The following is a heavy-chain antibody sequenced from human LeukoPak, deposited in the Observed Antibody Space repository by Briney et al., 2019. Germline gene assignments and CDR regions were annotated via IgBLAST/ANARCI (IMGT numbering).Heavy chain of an antibody. Sequence: GGSLRLSCAASGFTFSTYGMSWVRQAPGKGLEWVSSISGSGASTYYADSVKGRVTISRDNSKNTLYLQMNSLRAEDTAVYYCAKAFSGGDWFDPWGQGTLVTVSS. CDR1: GFTFSTYG. J-gene: IGHJ5*02. D-gene: IGHD2/OR15-2a*01. CDR3: AKAFSGGDWFDP. V-gene: IGHV3-23*01. CDR2: ISGSGAST.